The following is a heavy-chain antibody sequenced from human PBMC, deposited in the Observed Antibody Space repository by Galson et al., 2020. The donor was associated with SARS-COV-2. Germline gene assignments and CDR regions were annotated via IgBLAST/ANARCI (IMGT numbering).Heavy chain of an antibody. CDR1: GFTFSSYS. D-gene: IGHD2-2*01. Sequence: NSGGSLRLSCAASGFTFSSYSMNWVRQAPGKWLEWVSSISSSSSYIYYADSVKGRFTISRDNAKNSLYLQMNSLRAEDTAVYYCARDASPLPAAMFPSFGYYYYGMDVWGQGTTVTVSS. CDR3: ARDASPLPAAMFPSFGYYYYGMDV. CDR2: ISSSSSYI. V-gene: IGHV3-21*01. J-gene: IGHJ6*02.